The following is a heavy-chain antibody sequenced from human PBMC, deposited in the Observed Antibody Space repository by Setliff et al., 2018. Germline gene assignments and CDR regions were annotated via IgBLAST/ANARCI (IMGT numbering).Heavy chain of an antibody. V-gene: IGHV3-7*03. J-gene: IGHJ4*02. D-gene: IGHD3-3*01. Sequence: PGGSLRLSCAASGFTFSFYSMNWVRQAPGKGLEWVANIMQDGGAQYYLDSVKGRFTVSRDNSNNTLYLHMSSLRAEDTAVYFCARIFLYGTSWYFDNWGQGTLVTVSS. CDR1: GFTFSFYS. CDR3: ARIFLYGTSWYFDN. CDR2: IMQDGGAQ.